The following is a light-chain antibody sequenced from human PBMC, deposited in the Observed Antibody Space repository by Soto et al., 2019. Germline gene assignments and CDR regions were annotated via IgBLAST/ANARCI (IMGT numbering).Light chain of an antibody. J-gene: IGKJ3*01. CDR3: QQSGSSPRN. CDR2: SAS. V-gene: IGKV3-20*01. Sequence: EIVMTQSPATLSVSPGERATLSCRASQSVSSNLAWYQQKPGQAPRLLFYSASRRATGVPDSFSGSGSGTDSTLTISRLAPEDFAVYYCQQSGSSPRNFGPGTKVDIK. CDR1: QSVSSN.